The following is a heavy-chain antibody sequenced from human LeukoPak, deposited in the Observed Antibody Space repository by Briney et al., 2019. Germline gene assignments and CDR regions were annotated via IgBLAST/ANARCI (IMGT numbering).Heavy chain of an antibody. CDR2: IYHSGST. J-gene: IGHJ1*01. V-gene: IGHV4-38-2*01. Sequence: SETLSLTCAVSGYSLSSGYYWGWIRQPPGKGLEWIGTIYHSGSTYYNPSLKSRVTISVDTSKNQFSLKLRSVTAADTAVYYCAVGYCSSTSCYREYFQHWGQGTLVTVSS. CDR3: AVGYCSSTSCYREYFQH. CDR1: GYSLSSGYY. D-gene: IGHD2-2*02.